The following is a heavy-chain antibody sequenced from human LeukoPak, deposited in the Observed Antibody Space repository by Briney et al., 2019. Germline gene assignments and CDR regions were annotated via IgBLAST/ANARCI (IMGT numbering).Heavy chain of an antibody. CDR2: ISSSSNYI. Sequence: PGGSLRLSCAASGFTFSSYSMNWVRQAPGKGLEWVSSISSSSNYIYYADSAKGRFTISRDNAKNSMYLQMDSLRAEDTAVYYCARDFSYFRIHFDYWGQGTLVTVSS. J-gene: IGHJ4*02. V-gene: IGHV3-21*01. D-gene: IGHD3-9*01. CDR1: GFTFSSYS. CDR3: ARDFSYFRIHFDY.